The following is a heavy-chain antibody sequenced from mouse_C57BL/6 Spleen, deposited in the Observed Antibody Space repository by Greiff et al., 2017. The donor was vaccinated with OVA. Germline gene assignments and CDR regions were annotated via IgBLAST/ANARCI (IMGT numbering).Heavy chain of an antibody. Sequence: QVHVKQSGAELVKPGASVKLSCKASGYTFTSYWMHWVKQRPGRGLEWIGRIDPNSGGTKYNEKFKSKATLTVDKPSSTAYMQLSSLTSEDSAVYYCAREGRYDYDADAMDYWGQGTSVTVSS. CDR2: IDPNSGGT. CDR3: AREGRYDYDADAMDY. V-gene: IGHV1-72*01. D-gene: IGHD2-4*01. CDR1: GYTFTSYW. J-gene: IGHJ4*01.